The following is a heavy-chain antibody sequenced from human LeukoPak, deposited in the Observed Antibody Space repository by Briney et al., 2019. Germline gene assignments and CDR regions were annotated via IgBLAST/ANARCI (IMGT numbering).Heavy chain of an antibody. CDR1: GYTFTDFY. Sequence: ASVKVSCKASGYTFTDFYMLWVRQAPGQGLEWMGWINPNSGGTDYAQKFQGRVTMTRDTSTSTAYMELSRLRSEDTAVYYCARGGSLDYWGQGTLVTVSS. CDR2: INPNSGGT. D-gene: IGHD6-13*01. V-gene: IGHV1-2*02. CDR3: ARGGSLDY. J-gene: IGHJ4*02.